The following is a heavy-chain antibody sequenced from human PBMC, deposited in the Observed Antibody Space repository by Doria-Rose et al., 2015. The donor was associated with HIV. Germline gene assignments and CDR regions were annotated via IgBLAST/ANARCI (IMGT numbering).Heavy chain of an antibody. Sequence: LMEPPETLSLTCTVSGGSISSYYWNWIRQPPGKGLEWIGYIYSSGSTHYNSSLKSRVTISIDTSKNQFSLKLSSVTAADTAVYYCARFRPSRGIYYSLDVWGKGTTVTVSS. V-gene: IGHV4-4*09. CDR2: IYSSGST. J-gene: IGHJ6*03. CDR3: ARFRPSRGIYYSLDV. D-gene: IGHD3-10*01. CDR1: GGSISSYY.